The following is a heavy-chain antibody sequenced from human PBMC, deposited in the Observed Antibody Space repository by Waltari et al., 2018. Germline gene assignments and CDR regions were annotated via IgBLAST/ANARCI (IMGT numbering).Heavy chain of an antibody. D-gene: IGHD6-19*01. Sequence: EVQLVESGGGLVQPGGSLSLSCAASGFTVSSNYMSWVRQAPGKGLELVSVIYSGGSTYYTDAVKGRFTISRDNSKNTLYLQMNSLRAEDTAVYYCAIHGYTSGWYRNWGQGTLVTVSS. CDR2: IYSGGST. CDR3: AIHGYTSGWYRN. CDR1: GFTVSSNY. V-gene: IGHV3-66*04. J-gene: IGHJ4*02.